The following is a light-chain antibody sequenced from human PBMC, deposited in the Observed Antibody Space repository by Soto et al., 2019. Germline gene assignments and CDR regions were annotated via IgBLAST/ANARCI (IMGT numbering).Light chain of an antibody. CDR2: GAS. V-gene: IGKV3D-15*01. J-gene: IGKJ1*01. Sequence: EIVLTQSPGTLSLSPGERVTLSCRASQSVSNNNLAWYQQKSGQAPRLLIYGASRRATGIPDRFSGSGSETEFTLTIRSLQSEDSALYYCHQYNNWPWTFGQGTKVDIK. CDR3: HQYNNWPWT. CDR1: QSVSNNN.